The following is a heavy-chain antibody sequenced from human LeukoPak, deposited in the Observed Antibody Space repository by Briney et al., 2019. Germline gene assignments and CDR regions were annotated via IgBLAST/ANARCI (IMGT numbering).Heavy chain of an antibody. CDR1: GFTFDDYT. Sequence: GGSLRLSCAASGFTFDDYTMHWVRQAPGKGLEWVSLISWDGGTRYYADSVKGRFTISRDNSKNSLYLQMNSLRTEDTALYYCAKEGEEMAAFDHWGQGTLVTVSS. D-gene: IGHD5-24*01. V-gene: IGHV3-43*01. CDR2: ISWDGGTR. CDR3: AKEGEEMAAFDH. J-gene: IGHJ4*02.